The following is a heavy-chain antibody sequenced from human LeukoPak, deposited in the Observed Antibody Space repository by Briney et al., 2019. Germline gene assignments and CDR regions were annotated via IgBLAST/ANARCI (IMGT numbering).Heavy chain of an antibody. CDR3: AGGVYGYNAFDY. J-gene: IGHJ4*02. V-gene: IGHV3-48*02. D-gene: IGHD5/OR15-5a*01. Sequence: GGSLRLSCAASGFTFSVYGMSWVRQAPGKGLEWVSHISSGRSVMNYADSVKGRFTISRDNGKNSVYLQMNSLRDEDTAVYYCAGGVYGYNAFDYWGQGTLVTVSS. CDR1: GFTFSVYG. CDR2: ISSGRSVM.